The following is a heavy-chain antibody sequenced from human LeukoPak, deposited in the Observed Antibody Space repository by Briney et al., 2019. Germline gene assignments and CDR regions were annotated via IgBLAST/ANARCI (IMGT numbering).Heavy chain of an antibody. J-gene: IGHJ4*02. Sequence: RTSETLSLTCTVSGGSISSYYWSWIRQPPGKGLEWIGYIYYSGSTNYNPSLKSRVTISVDTSKNQFSLKLSSVTAADTAVYYCARAPVLRGATTFDYWGQGTLVTVSS. D-gene: IGHD1-26*01. V-gene: IGHV4-59*01. CDR2: IYYSGST. CDR3: ARAPVLRGATTFDY. CDR1: GGSISSYY.